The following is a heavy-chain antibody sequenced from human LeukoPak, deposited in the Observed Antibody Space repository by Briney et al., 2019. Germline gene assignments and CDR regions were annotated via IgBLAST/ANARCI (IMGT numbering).Heavy chain of an antibody. V-gene: IGHV5-51*01. CDR3: ARHHAYSSSWYPFWFDP. J-gene: IGHJ5*02. Sequence: GESLKTSCKGSGYSFTSYWIGWVRQLPGKGLEWMGIIYPGDSDTRYSPSFQGQVTISADKSISTAYLQWSSLKASDTAMYYCARHHAYSSSWYPFWFDPWGQGTLVTVSS. CDR1: GYSFTSYW. D-gene: IGHD6-13*01. CDR2: IYPGDSDT.